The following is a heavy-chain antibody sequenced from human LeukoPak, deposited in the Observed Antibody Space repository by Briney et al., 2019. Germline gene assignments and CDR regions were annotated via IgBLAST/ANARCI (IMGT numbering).Heavy chain of an antibody. CDR3: AKDGDEMATITNYFDY. D-gene: IGHD5-24*01. CDR1: GITFSSYG. J-gene: IGHJ4*02. Sequence: PGGSLRLSCAASGITFSSYGMSWVRQAPGKGLEWVSAISGSGGSTYYADSVKGRFTISRDNSKNTLYLQMNSLRAEDTAVYYCAKDGDEMATITNYFDYWGQGTLVTVSS. CDR2: ISGSGGST. V-gene: IGHV3-23*01.